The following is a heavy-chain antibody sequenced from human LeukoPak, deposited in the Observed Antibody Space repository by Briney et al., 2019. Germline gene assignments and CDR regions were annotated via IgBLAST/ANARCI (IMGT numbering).Heavy chain of an antibody. V-gene: IGHV3-23*01. CDR2: ISGSGGST. D-gene: IGHD6-25*01. J-gene: IGHJ6*02. CDR3: AKDPIAAGQYYYYGMDV. CDR1: GFTFSSYA. Sequence: PGGSLRLSCAASGFTFSSYAMSWVRQAPGKGREWVSAISGSGGSTYYADSLKGRFTISGDNSKNTLYLQMNSLRAEDTAVYYCAKDPIAAGQYYYYGMDVWGQGTTVTVSS.